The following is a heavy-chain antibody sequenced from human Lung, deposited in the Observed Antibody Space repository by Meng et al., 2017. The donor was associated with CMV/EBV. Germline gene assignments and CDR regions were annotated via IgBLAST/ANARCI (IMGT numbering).Heavy chain of an antibody. D-gene: IGHD2-8*01. CDR3: AKDLRGFNNGSNPGGYGMAV. Sequence: GESLKISCVASGFSFSNYGLNWVRQAPGKGLEWVAVIWYDGSDKYYIDSVKGRFTISRDNSKNTLHLQMNNLRAEDTAVYYCAKDLRGFNNGSNPGGYGMAVWGQGTTVTVSS. CDR1: GFSFSNYG. CDR2: IWYDGSDK. V-gene: IGHV3-33*06. J-gene: IGHJ6*02.